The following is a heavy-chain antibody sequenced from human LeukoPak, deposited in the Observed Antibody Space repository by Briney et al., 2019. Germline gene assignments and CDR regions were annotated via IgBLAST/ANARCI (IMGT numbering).Heavy chain of an antibody. CDR3: AKDTGYSSSSGAGFDY. V-gene: IGHV3-30*02. Sequence: PGGSLRLSCAASGFTFSSYGMHWVRQAPGKGLEWVAFIRYDGSNKYYADSVKGRFTISRDNSKNTLYLQMNSLRAEDTAVYYCAKDTGYSSSSGAGFDYWGQGTLVTVSS. CDR1: GFTFSSYG. D-gene: IGHD6-6*01. J-gene: IGHJ4*02. CDR2: IRYDGSNK.